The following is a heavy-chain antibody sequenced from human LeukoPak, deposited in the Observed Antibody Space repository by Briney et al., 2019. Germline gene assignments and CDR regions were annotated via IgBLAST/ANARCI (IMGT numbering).Heavy chain of an antibody. CDR3: ARGRGSGSWFDP. Sequence: SETLSLTCAVYGGSFSGYYWSWIRQPPGKGLEWIGGINHSGSTNYNPSLKSRVTISVDTSKNQFSLKLSSVTAADTAVYYCARGRGSGSWFDPWGQGTLVTVSS. CDR1: GGSFSGYY. CDR2: INHSGST. V-gene: IGHV4-34*01. D-gene: IGHD3-10*01. J-gene: IGHJ5*02.